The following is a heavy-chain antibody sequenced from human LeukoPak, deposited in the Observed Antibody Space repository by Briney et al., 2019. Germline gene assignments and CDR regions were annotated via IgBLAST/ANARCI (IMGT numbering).Heavy chain of an antibody. Sequence: GGSLTLSCAASGFTFNDYAMSWVRQAPGKGLEWVSTASYYVGKQYHADSVRGRFTVSRDNSRNTVSLQMSSLRVEDTGIYYCAKAGIGEDGAGFLCEYWGQGTLVTVSS. J-gene: IGHJ4*02. CDR3: AKAGIGEDGAGFLCEY. CDR1: GFTFNDYA. V-gene: IGHV3-23*01. D-gene: IGHD1-1*01. CDR2: ASYYVGKQ.